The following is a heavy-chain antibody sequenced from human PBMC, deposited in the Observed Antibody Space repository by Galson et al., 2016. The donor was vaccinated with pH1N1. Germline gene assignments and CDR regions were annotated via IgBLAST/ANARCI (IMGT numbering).Heavy chain of an antibody. V-gene: IGHV3-64*01. Sequence: SLRLSCATSGFTFRTYAMHWVRQAPGKGLEYVSGISNSGDSTYYANSVKGRFTISRDNSKNTLYLQMGSLRPEDMAVYYWTREDYYHSIGFGYWGQGTLVTVSS. CDR3: TREDYYHSIGFGY. CDR2: ISNSGDST. J-gene: IGHJ4*02. D-gene: IGHD3-22*01. CDR1: GFTFRTYA.